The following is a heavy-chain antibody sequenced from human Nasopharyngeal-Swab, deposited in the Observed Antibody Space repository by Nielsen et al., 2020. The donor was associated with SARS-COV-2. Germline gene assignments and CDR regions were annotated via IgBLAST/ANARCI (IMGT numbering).Heavy chain of an antibody. D-gene: IGHD3-10*01. J-gene: IGHJ6*02. CDR2: ISFDGSSK. Sequence: GESLKISCAASGFTFSSYVMHWVRQASGKGLEWVAVISFDGSSKYYGDSVKGRFTISRDNYENTLYLQMNSLRAEDTAVYFCAKDLLGYGSGSYYGKYGMDVWGHGTTVTVPS. CDR1: GFTFSSYV. V-gene: IGHV3-30*18. CDR3: AKDLLGYGSGSYYGKYGMDV.